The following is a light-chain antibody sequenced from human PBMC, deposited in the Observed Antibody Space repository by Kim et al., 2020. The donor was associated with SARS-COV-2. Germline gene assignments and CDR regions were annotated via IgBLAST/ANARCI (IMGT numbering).Light chain of an antibody. CDR1: QNVVRN. CDR3: QHYNNWPPWT. CDR2: GAS. J-gene: IGKJ1*01. V-gene: IGKV3-15*01. Sequence: SPGESVTLSCRASQNVVRNVAWYQQKPGQAPRLLIYGASTRATGVPVRFSGSGSGTEFTLTISSLQSEDFAVYYCQHYNNWPPWTFGQGTKVDIK.